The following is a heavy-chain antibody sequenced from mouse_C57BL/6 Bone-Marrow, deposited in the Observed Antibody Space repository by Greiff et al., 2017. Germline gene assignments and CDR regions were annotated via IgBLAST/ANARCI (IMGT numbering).Heavy chain of an antibody. CDR2: ISSGGSYT. D-gene: IGHD1-1*01. CDR1: GFTFSSYG. Sequence: EVHLVESGGDLVKPGGSLKLSCAASGFTFSSYGMSWVRQTPDKRLEWVATISSGGSYTYYPDSVKGRFTISRDNAKNTLYLQMSSLKSEDTAMYYCARHLYGYDAMDYWGQGTSVTVSS. CDR3: ARHLYGYDAMDY. J-gene: IGHJ4*01. V-gene: IGHV5-6*01.